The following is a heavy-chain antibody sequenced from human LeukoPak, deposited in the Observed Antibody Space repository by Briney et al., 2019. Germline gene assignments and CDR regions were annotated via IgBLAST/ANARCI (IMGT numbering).Heavy chain of an antibody. Sequence: GGSLRLSCAASGFTSSSYIMNWVREAPGKGLGWVSYISSSSSPIYYADSVKGRFTTSREHAKNSLYLQMNSLRDEDTAVYYCARGSGSAFDYWGQGTLVTVSS. V-gene: IGHV3-48*02. J-gene: IGHJ4*02. CDR3: ARGSGSAFDY. D-gene: IGHD2-15*01. CDR2: ISSSSSPI. CDR1: GFTSSSYI.